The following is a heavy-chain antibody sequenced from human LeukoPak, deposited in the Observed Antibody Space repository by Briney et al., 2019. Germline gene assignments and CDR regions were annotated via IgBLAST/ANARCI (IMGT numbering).Heavy chain of an antibody. CDR3: ARARGCYSGDCYADY. CDR1: GYSFSSYW. D-gene: IGHD2-21*02. CDR2: IYPRDSRT. J-gene: IGHJ4*02. V-gene: IGHV5-51*01. Sequence: GESLKISCKGSGYSFSSYWIAWVRQMPGKGLEWMGVIYPRDSRTTYSPSFQDQVTISADKSISTAYLQWTSLKASDSAMYYCARARGCYSGDCYADYWGQGTLVTVSS.